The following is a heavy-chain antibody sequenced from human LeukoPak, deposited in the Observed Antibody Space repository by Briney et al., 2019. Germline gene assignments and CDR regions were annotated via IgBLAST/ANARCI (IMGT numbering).Heavy chain of an antibody. J-gene: IGHJ4*02. CDR3: ATGRSGYGY. Sequence: GGSLRLSCAASGLTFSNYWMHWVRQAPGKGLVWVSRINSDGSTTSYADSVKGRFTISRDNAKNTLSLQMNSLRAEDTAVYYCATGRSGYGYWGQGTLVTVSP. CDR2: INSDGSTT. D-gene: IGHD5-12*01. CDR1: GLTFSNYW. V-gene: IGHV3-74*01.